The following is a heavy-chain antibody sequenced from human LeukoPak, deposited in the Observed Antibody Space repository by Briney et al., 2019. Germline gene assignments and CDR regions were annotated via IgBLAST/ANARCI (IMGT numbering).Heavy chain of an antibody. CDR3: ARDVSWDWYSVYYYYYYYMDV. CDR2: ISAYNGNT. CDR1: GYTFTSYG. D-gene: IGHD2-21*02. V-gene: IGHV1-18*04. Sequence: GASVKVSCKASGYTFTSYGISWVRQAPGQGLEWMGWISAYNGNTNYAQKLQGRVTMTTDTSTSTAYMELRSLRSDDTAVYYCARDVSWDWYSVYYYYYYYMDVWGKGTTVTVSS. J-gene: IGHJ6*03.